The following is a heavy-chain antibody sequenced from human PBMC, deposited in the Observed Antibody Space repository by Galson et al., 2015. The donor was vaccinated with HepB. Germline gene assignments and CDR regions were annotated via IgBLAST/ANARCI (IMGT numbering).Heavy chain of an antibody. CDR3: ALLGAPTGNLFFDY. CDR1: GFSLSTSGVG. J-gene: IGHJ4*02. D-gene: IGHD1-1*01. V-gene: IGHV2-5*02. CDR2: IYWDDDK. Sequence: PALVKPTQTLTLTCTFSGFSLSTSGVGVGWIRQPPGKALEWLALIYWDDDKRYSPSLKSRLTITKDTSKNQVVLTMTNMDPVDTATYYCALLGAPTGNLFFDYWGQGTLVTVSS.